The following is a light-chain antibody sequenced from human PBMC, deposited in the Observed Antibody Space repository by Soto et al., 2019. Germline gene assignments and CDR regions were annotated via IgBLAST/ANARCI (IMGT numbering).Light chain of an antibody. J-gene: IGLJ1*01. CDR1: SSDVGGYKY. CDR3: SSYTSFKTLV. V-gene: IGLV2-14*01. Sequence: QSALTQPASVSESPGQSITISCTGSSSDVGGYKYVSWYQQHPGKAPKLLIYDVTNRPSGVSNRFSGSKSGYTASLTISGLQSEDEAGYYCSSYTSFKTLVFGTGTKLTVL. CDR2: DVT.